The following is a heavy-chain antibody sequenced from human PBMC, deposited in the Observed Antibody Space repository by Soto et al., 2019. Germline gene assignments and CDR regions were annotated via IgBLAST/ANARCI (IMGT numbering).Heavy chain of an antibody. D-gene: IGHD1-1*01. V-gene: IGHV4-59*08. Sequence: QVQLQESGPGLVKPSETLSLTCAVSGCSLSGYHLSWIRQPPGEGLECLGYIYYSRSTSYNPSIKSRVTISVDTSKNQFSLRLTSVTAADTAVYFCARGRTADYWGQGILVTVSS. CDR3: ARGRTADY. CDR1: GCSLSGYH. CDR2: IYYSRST. J-gene: IGHJ4*02.